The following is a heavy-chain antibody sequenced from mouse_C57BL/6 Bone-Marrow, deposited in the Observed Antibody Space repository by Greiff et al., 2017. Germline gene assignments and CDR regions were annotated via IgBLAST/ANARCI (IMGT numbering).Heavy chain of an antibody. CDR2: IYPGNSDT. Sequence: DVQLVESGTVLARPGASVKMSCKTSGYTFTSYWMHWVKQRPGQGLEWIGAIYPGNSDTSYNQKFKGKAKLTAVTSASTAYMELSSLTNEDSAVYYCTRGRNDGYSFYYAMDYWGQGTSVTVSS. J-gene: IGHJ4*01. V-gene: IGHV1-5*01. CDR3: TRGRNDGYSFYYAMDY. D-gene: IGHD2-3*01. CDR1: GYTFTSYW.